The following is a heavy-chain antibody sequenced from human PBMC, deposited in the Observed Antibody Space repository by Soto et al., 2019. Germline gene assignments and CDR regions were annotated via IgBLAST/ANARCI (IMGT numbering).Heavy chain of an antibody. Sequence: EVQLLESGGGLVQPGGSLRLSCAASGFTFSSYAMSWVRQAPGKGLEWVAAIRNSGGVTTYADSLKGRYTVSRDNSNNTLNMQMNSLRVEETAVYYCAKDYVSAGWFGYGMDVWGQGTTVTVAS. D-gene: IGHD3-10*01. CDR1: GFTFSSYA. CDR2: IRNSGGVT. V-gene: IGHV3-23*01. CDR3: AKDYVSAGWFGYGMDV. J-gene: IGHJ6*02.